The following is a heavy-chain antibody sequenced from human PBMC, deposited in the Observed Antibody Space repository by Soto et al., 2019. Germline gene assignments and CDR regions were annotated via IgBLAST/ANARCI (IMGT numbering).Heavy chain of an antibody. CDR3: AREGLLRGAHDY. V-gene: IGHV1-69*01. Sequence: QVQLVQSGAEVREPGSSVRVACKASGGSFRSYSINWVRQAPGQGLEWMGEIIPIFGTPNYAQKFQDKITISAEESTSTVYREVSSLRSEDKAVYYCAREGLLRGAHDYWGQGTLVTVSS. CDR1: GGSFRSYS. CDR2: IIPIFGTP. J-gene: IGHJ4*02. D-gene: IGHD2-21*01.